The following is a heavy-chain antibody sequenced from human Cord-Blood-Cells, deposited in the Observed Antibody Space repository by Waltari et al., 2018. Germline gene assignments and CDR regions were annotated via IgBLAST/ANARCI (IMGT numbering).Heavy chain of an antibody. CDR1: GGSFSGYY. D-gene: IGHD2-2*01. Sequence: QVQLQQWGAGLLKPSETLSLTCAVYGGSFSGYYWSWIRQPPGQGLEWIGEINHSGSTNYNPSRKSRVTISVDTSKNQFSLKLSSVTAADTAVYYCARDRARVVPAARRGIGNWFDPWGQGTLVTVSS. CDR2: INHSGST. J-gene: IGHJ5*02. V-gene: IGHV4-34*01. CDR3: ARDRARVVPAARRGIGNWFDP.